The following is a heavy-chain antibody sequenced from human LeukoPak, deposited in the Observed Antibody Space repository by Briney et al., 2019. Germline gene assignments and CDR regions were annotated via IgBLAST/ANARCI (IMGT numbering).Heavy chain of an antibody. Sequence: LGGSLHISWQGSGCRFTSYWVGWVRKMPGKGLEWMGIIYPGDSDTRYSPSFHGQATISADKSLSTAYLQWSSLKASDTGMYYCARQGRGSGSYFFDYWGQGTLVTVSS. CDR3: ARQGRGSGSYFFDY. V-gene: IGHV5-51*01. J-gene: IGHJ4*02. D-gene: IGHD3-10*01. CDR1: GCRFTSYW. CDR2: IYPGDSDT.